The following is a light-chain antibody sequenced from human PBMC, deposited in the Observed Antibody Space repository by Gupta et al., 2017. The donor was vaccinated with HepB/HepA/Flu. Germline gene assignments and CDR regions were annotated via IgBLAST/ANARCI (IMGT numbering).Light chain of an antibody. CDR3: SSYTSSITPEVV. CDR1: SSDVGVYNY. J-gene: IGLJ2*01. Sequence: QSALTQPASASGAPGQSITISCTGTSSDVGVYNYVSWYQQHPGKAPKLMIYDVSNRPSGVSNPFSGSKSGSTAALTISGLPAEDEADYYCSSYTSSITPEVVFGGGTKLTVL. CDR2: DVS. V-gene: IGLV2-14*01.